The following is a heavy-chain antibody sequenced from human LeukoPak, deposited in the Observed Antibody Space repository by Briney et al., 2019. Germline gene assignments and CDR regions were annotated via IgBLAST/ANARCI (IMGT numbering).Heavy chain of an antibody. CDR1: GFTFSSYS. V-gene: IGHV3-21*01. CDR3: ARIRQIRFGESDY. Sequence: GGSLRLSCAASGFTFSSYSMNWVRQAPGKGLEWVSSISSSSNYIYYADSLKGRFTISRDNAKNALYLQMNSRRAEDTAVYYCARIRQIRFGESDYWGQGTLVTVSS. D-gene: IGHD3-10*01. J-gene: IGHJ4*02. CDR2: ISSSSNYI.